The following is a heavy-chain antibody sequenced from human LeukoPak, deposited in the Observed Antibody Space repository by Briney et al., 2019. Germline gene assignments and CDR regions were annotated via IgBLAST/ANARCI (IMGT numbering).Heavy chain of an antibody. Sequence: ASVKVSCKASGYTFTSYDINWVRQATGQGLEWMGWMNPNKGNNGYAQKFQGRVTMTMNTSITTAYMELSSLRSEDTAMYYCARGPTGTHHYYMDVWGKGTTVTVSS. CDR3: ARGPTGTHHYYMDV. V-gene: IGHV1-8*01. CDR1: GYTFTSYD. CDR2: MNPNKGNN. D-gene: IGHD1-1*01. J-gene: IGHJ6*03.